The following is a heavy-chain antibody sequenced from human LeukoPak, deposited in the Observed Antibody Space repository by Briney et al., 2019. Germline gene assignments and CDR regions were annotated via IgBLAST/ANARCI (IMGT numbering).Heavy chain of an antibody. Sequence: GGSLRLSCAASGFTVTTNYMTWVRQAPGKGLEWVSSISSSGSTIYYADSVKGRFTISRDNAKNSLYLQMNSLRAEDTAVYYCARVDTSGFYPWGQGTLVTVSS. CDR3: ARVDTSGFYP. CDR1: GFTVTTNY. V-gene: IGHV3-48*03. D-gene: IGHD3-22*01. J-gene: IGHJ5*02. CDR2: ISSSGSTI.